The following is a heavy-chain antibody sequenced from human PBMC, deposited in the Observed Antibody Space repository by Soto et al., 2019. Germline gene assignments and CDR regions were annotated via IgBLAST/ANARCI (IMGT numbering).Heavy chain of an antibody. D-gene: IGHD6-13*01. J-gene: IGHJ4*02. CDR2: IKQDGSEK. CDR3: ARDLGIAAAGMDY. Sequence: GGSLRLSCAASGFTFSSYWMSWVRQAPGKGLEWVANIKQDGSEKYYVDSVKGRFTISSDNAKNSLYLQMNSLRAEDTAVYYCARDLGIAAAGMDYWGQGTLVTVSS. CDR1: GFTFSSYW. V-gene: IGHV3-7*05.